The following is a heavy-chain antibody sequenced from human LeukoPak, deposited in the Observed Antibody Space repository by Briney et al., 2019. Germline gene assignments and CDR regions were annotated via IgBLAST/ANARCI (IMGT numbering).Heavy chain of an antibody. Sequence: GGSLRLSRAASGFTFSSYGMHWVRQAPGKGLEGVAFIRYDGSNKYYADSVKGRFTISRDNSKNTLYLQMNSLRAEDTAVYYCAKEGCSSTSCYTDDYWGQGTLVTVSS. V-gene: IGHV3-30*02. CDR1: GFTFSSYG. CDR3: AKEGCSSTSCYTDDY. CDR2: IRYDGSNK. D-gene: IGHD2-2*01. J-gene: IGHJ4*02.